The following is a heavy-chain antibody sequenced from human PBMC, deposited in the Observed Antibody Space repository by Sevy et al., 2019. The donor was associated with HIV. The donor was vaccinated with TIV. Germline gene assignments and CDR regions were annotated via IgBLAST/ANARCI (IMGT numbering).Heavy chain of an antibody. D-gene: IGHD5-12*01. CDR2: IYWDDDK. Sequence: SGPTLVKPTQTLTLTCTFSGFSLSTSGVGVGWIRQPPGKALEWLALIYWDDDKRYSPSLKSRLTITKDTSKNQVVLRMTNMDPVDTATYYCAHSRRDGYNYEDYYYYGMDVWGQGTTVTVSS. CDR1: GFSLSTSGVG. CDR3: AHSRRDGYNYEDYYYYGMDV. J-gene: IGHJ6*02. V-gene: IGHV2-5*02.